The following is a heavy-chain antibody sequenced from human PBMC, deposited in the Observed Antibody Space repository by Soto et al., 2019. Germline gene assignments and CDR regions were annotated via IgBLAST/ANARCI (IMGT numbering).Heavy chain of an antibody. J-gene: IGHJ4*02. CDR2: IGASGGST. Sequence: VQLVESGGGVVQPGRSLRLSCAASAFTFSTYAMNWVRQAPGKGLEWVSGIGASGGSTYYSDSLKGRFTISRDNSRNTVFLQMKSLRAEDTAVYYCAKSLWVGATTEGIDYWGQGTLVTVSS. CDR1: AFTFSTYA. V-gene: IGHV3-23*04. CDR3: AKSLWVGATTEGIDY. D-gene: IGHD1-26*01.